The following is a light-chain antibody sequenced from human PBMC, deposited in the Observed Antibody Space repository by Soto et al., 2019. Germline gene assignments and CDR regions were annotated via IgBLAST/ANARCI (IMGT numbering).Light chain of an antibody. V-gene: IGKV1-5*01. J-gene: IGKJ1*01. CDR1: QSISSY. CDR3: QQYNTFWT. CDR2: DVP. Sequence: DIQMTQSPSSLSASVGDRVTITCRASQSISSYLNWYQQKPGKAPKLLIYDVPTLGSGVPSRFSGSGSGTDFTLTISSLQPDDFATYYCQQYNTFWTFGQGTKVDI.